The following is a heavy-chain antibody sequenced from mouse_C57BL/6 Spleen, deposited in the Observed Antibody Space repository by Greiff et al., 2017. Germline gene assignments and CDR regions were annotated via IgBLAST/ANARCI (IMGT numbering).Heavy chain of an antibody. CDR3: AGRELGRRYFDY. CDR1: GYTFTSYW. D-gene: IGHD4-1*01. Sequence: QVQLQQPGTELVKPGASVKLSCKASGYTFTSYWMHWVKQRPGQGLEWIGNINPSNGGTNYNEKFKRKATLTVDKSSSTAYLQLSSLTSEDYAVYYCAGRELGRRYFDYWGQGTTLTVSS. CDR2: INPSNGGT. J-gene: IGHJ2*01. V-gene: IGHV1-53*01.